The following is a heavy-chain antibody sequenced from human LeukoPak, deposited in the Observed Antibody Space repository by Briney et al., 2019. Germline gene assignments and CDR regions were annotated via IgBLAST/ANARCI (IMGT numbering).Heavy chain of an antibody. J-gene: IGHJ5*02. V-gene: IGHV1-2*02. CDR2: INPDTGGT. Sequence: GASVNVSFKASGYTFTDYYMHSVRQAAGQGGEWMGRINPDTGGTNSAPMFQGRVTMTRDTSIRTAYMEVSSLRSDDTAVYYCAREHLFSGSENYVLHNWFDPWGEGTMVTVSS. CDR3: AREHLFSGSENYVLHNWFDP. CDR1: GYTFTDYY. D-gene: IGHD3-10*01.